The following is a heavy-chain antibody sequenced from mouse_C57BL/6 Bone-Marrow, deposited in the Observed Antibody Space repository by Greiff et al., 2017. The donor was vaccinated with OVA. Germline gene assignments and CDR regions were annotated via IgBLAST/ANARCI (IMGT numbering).Heavy chain of an antibody. D-gene: IGHD3-1*01. V-gene: IGHV1-64*01. CDR3: ARGGLTSYFDY. J-gene: IGHJ2*01. Sequence: QVQLKQPGAELVKPGASVKLSCKASGYTFTSYWMHWVKQRPGQGLEWIGMIHPNSGSTNYNEKFKSKATLTVDKSSSTAYMQLSSLTSEDSAVYYCARGGLTSYFDYWGQGTTLTVSS. CDR1: GYTFTSYW. CDR2: IHPNSGST.